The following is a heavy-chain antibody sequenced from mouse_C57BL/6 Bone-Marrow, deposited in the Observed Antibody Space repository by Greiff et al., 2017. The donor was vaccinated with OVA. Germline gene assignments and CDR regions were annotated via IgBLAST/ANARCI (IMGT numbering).Heavy chain of an antibody. CDR2: IHPNSGST. J-gene: IGHJ3*01. CDR1: GYTFTSYW. CDR3: ALREAYDYDVGFAY. D-gene: IGHD2-4*01. Sequence: QVQLQQPGAELVKPGASVKLSCKASGYTFTSYWMHWVKQRPGQGLEWIGMIHPNSGSTNYNEKFKSKATLTVDKSSSTAYMQLSSLTSEDSAVYYCALREAYDYDVGFAYWGQGTLVTVSA. V-gene: IGHV1-64*01.